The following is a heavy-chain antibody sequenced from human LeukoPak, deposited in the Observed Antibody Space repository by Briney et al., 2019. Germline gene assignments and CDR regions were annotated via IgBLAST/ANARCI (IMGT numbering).Heavy chain of an antibody. CDR2: IYSGGST. CDR1: GFTVSSNY. Sequence: GGSLRLSCAASGFTVSSNYMSWVRQAPGKGLEWVSVIYSGGSTYYADSVKGRFTISRDNSKNTLYLQMNSLRAEDTAVYYCARDYSSSWYHGMDVWGQGTTVTVSS. D-gene: IGHD6-13*01. CDR3: ARDYSSSWYHGMDV. V-gene: IGHV3-66*01. J-gene: IGHJ6*02.